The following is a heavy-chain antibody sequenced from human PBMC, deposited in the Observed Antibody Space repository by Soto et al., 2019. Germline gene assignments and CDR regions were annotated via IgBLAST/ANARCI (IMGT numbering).Heavy chain of an antibody. CDR1: GYTFTSYG. D-gene: IGHD6-19*01. Sequence: QVQLVQSGAEVKKPGASVKVSCKASGYTFTSYGISWVRQAPGQGLEWMGWISAYNGNTNYAQQLQGRVTMTTDTSSSTAYMELRSLRSDATAVYYCARDLSIAVAGTRDYWGQGTLVTVSS. J-gene: IGHJ4*02. CDR3: ARDLSIAVAGTRDY. V-gene: IGHV1-18*01. CDR2: ISAYNGNT.